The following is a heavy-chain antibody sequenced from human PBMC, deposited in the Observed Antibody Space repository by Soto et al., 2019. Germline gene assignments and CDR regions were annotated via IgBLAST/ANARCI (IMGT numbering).Heavy chain of an antibody. CDR1: GGTFSNNA. J-gene: IGHJ3*02. CDR2: IIPMFSTT. Sequence: QVQLLQSAAEVKKPGSSVRVSCKASGGTFSNNAVSWVRQAPGQGLEWIGAIIPMFSTTNYAQKFQGRVTISAAESTNTACMELFCLRFGDTAKYYCAKGTADCGTDCYNGLSWTFAAFDIWGPGTMVTVS. V-gene: IGHV1-69*01. D-gene: IGHD2-21*02. CDR3: AKGTADCGTDCYNGLSWTFAAFDI.